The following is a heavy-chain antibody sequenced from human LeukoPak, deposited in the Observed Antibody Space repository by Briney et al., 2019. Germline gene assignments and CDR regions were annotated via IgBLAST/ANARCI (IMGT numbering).Heavy chain of an antibody. CDR2: IRGDGGSI. V-gene: IGHV3-23*01. J-gene: IGHJ4*02. CDR1: GFTFSRYA. D-gene: IGHD3-10*01. CDR3: AREGYYGSGSPPSLYFDY. Sequence: GGSLRLSCAASGFTFSRYAMSWVRQAPGKGLEWVSSIRGDGGSIWYADFVKGRFTISRDNSKNTLYLQMNSLRPEDTAIYYCAREGYYGSGSPPSLYFDYWGQGTLVTVSS.